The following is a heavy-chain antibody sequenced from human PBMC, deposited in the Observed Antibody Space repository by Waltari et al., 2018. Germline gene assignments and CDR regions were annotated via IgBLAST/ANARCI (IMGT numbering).Heavy chain of an antibody. Sequence: QVQLQESGPGLVKPSETLSLTCAVSGYSISSGYYWGWIRQPPGKGLEWIGSIYHSGSTYHNPSLKSRVTISVDTSKNQFSLKLSSVTAADTAVYYCARGRYGDDEGAFDIWGQGTMVTVSS. J-gene: IGHJ3*02. CDR3: ARGRYGDDEGAFDI. V-gene: IGHV4-38-2*01. CDR2: IYHSGST. D-gene: IGHD4-17*01. CDR1: GYSISSGYY.